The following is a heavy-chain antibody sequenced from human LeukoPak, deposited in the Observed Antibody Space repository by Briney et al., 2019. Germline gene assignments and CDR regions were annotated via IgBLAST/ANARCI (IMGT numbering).Heavy chain of an antibody. D-gene: IGHD3-3*01. CDR1: GFTFSSYG. V-gene: IGHV3-30*19. CDR3: AKMGGILEWLDNYYYMDV. Sequence: GRSLRLSCAASGFTFSSYGMHWVRQAPGKGLEWVAVISYDGSNKYYADSVKGRFTISRDNSKNTLYLQMNSLRAEDTAVYYCAKMGGILEWLDNYYYMDVWGKGTTVTVSS. CDR2: ISYDGSNK. J-gene: IGHJ6*03.